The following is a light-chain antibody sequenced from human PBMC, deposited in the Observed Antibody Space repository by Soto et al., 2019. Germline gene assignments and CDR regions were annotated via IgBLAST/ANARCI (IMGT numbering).Light chain of an antibody. Sequence: DIQLTQSPSTLSASVGDRVTITCRASQSISGWLAWYQQRPGKAPKLLIYDASSLKSGVPSRFSGSGSGTEFTLTSGGLQPDDFATYYCQQYSGYSLFTFGPGTVVDIK. J-gene: IGKJ3*01. V-gene: IGKV1-5*01. CDR2: DAS. CDR3: QQYSGYSLFT. CDR1: QSISGW.